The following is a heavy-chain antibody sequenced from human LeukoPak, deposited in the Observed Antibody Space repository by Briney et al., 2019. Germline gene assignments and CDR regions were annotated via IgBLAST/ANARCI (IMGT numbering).Heavy chain of an antibody. CDR3: AKDLNIVVVPAAPSAFDI. CDR1: GFTFSTYW. V-gene: IGHV3-7*03. Sequence: GGSLRLSCAASGFTFSTYWMSWVRQAPGKGLEWVANIKQDGSVKNYVDSVKGRFTISRDNSKNTLYLQMNSLRAEDTAVYYCAKDLNIVVVPAAPSAFDIWGQGTMVTVSS. CDR2: IKQDGSVK. D-gene: IGHD2-2*01. J-gene: IGHJ3*02.